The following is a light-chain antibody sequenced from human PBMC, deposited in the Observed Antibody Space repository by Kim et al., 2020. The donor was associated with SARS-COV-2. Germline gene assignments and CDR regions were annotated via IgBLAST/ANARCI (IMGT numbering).Light chain of an antibody. Sequence: QSALPQPASVSGSPGQSITISCTGTSSDVGSYNLVSWYQQHPGKAPKLMIYEVSKRPSGVSNRFSGSKSGNTASLTISGLQAEDEADYYCCSYAGSSTWVFGGGTKL. V-gene: IGLV2-23*02. CDR1: SSDVGSYNL. CDR2: EVS. CDR3: CSYAGSSTWV. J-gene: IGLJ3*02.